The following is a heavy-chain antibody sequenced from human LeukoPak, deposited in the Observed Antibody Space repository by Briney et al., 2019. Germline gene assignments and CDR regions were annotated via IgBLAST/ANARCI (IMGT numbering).Heavy chain of an antibody. J-gene: IGHJ4*02. V-gene: IGHV4-61*01. D-gene: IGHD1-26*01. CDR3: ARVRGSYGGGDFDY. Sequence: SETLSLTCTVSGDSISCGPYYWGWIRQPPGKGLEWIGYIYYSGSTNYNPSLKSRVTISVDTSKNQFSLKLSSVTAADTAVYYCARVRGSYGGGDFDYWGQGTLVTVSS. CDR1: GDSISCGPYY. CDR2: IYYSGST.